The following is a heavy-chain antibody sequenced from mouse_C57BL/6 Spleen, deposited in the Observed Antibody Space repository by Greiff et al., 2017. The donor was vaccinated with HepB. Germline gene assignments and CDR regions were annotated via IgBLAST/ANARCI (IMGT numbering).Heavy chain of an antibody. CDR2: ISSGGSYT. J-gene: IGHJ3*01. CDR3: ARPYSNSAWFAY. CDR1: GFTFSSYG. Sequence: EVQLVESGGDLVKPGGSLKLSCAASGFTFSSYGMSWVRQTPDKRLEWVATISSGGSYTYYPDSVKGRFTISSDNAKNTLYLQMSSLKSEDTAMYYCARPYSNSAWFAYWGQGTLVTVSA. D-gene: IGHD2-5*01. V-gene: IGHV5-6*01.